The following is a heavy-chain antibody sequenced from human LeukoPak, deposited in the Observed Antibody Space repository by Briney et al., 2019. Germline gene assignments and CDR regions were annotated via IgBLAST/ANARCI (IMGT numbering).Heavy chain of an antibody. Sequence: GGSLRLSCAASGFTFSSYSMNWVRHPPGKGLERVSSISSSSSYIYYADSVKGRFTISRDNAKNSLYLQMNSLRAEDTAVYYCARGRSAAPRGSDYWGQGTLVTVSS. J-gene: IGHJ4*02. V-gene: IGHV3-21*01. D-gene: IGHD6-6*01. CDR2: ISSSSSYI. CDR3: ARGRSAAPRGSDY. CDR1: GFTFSSYS.